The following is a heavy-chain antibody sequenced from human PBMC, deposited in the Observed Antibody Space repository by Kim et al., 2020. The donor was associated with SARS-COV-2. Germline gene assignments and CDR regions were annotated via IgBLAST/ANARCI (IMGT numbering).Heavy chain of an antibody. D-gene: IGHD6-13*01. CDR3: ARGYSSSWYSRGWFDP. V-gene: IGHV4-34*01. J-gene: IGHJ5*02. Sequence: SLKSRVTISVDTSKNQFSLKLSSVTAADTAVYYCARGYSSSWYSRGWFDPWGQGTLVTVSS.